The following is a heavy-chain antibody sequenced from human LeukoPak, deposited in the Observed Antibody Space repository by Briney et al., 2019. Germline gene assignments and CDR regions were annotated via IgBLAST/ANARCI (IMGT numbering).Heavy chain of an antibody. D-gene: IGHD6-25*01. V-gene: IGHV4-34*01. Sequence: SETLSLTCAVYGGSFSAYYWNWIPQPPGKGLEWIGEINHSGGTNYNPSLKSRVTISGDTSKNQFSLRMTSVTSADTAVYYCARDTRGVYGVDVWGQGTTVTVSS. CDR3: ARDTRGVYGVDV. J-gene: IGHJ6*02. CDR1: GGSFSAYY. CDR2: INHSGGT.